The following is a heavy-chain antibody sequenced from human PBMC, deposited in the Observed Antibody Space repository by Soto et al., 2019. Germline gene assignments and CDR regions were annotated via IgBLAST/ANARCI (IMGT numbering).Heavy chain of an antibody. CDR3: AKDPVVSSTSSWFYFDY. CDR1: GFIFTNYA. J-gene: IGHJ4*02. Sequence: PGGSLRLSCAASGFIFTNYAMNWVRQAPGKGLEWVSSISGSGGSVYYADSVKGRFTISRDNSESTLYLQMSSLRADDAAVYYCAKDPVVSSTSSWFYFDYWGRGTLVTVSS. V-gene: IGHV3-23*01. D-gene: IGHD6-13*01. CDR2: ISGSGGSV.